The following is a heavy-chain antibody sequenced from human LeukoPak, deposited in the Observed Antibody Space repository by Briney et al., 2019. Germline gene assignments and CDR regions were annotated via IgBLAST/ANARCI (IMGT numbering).Heavy chain of an antibody. D-gene: IGHD4-17*01. V-gene: IGHV3-53*01. Sequence: GGSLQLSCAASGFTVISNYMSWGRQAPGKGLEWVSLIYSGGSTYYADSVRGRFTISRDNSKNTLCLQMNSLRAEDTAVYYCATTRYDAFDIWGQGTMVTVSS. J-gene: IGHJ3*02. CDR3: ATTRYDAFDI. CDR1: GFTVISNY. CDR2: IYSGGST.